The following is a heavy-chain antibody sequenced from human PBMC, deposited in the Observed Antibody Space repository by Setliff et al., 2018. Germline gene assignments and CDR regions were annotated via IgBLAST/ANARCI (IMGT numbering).Heavy chain of an antibody. CDR2: IQKSGGT. CDR1: DVSISNYY. D-gene: IGHD3-10*01. CDR3: ARLSWDGLRYHGLDV. Sequence: LSLTCNVSDVSISNYYWSWIRQPPGKGLECIGYIQKSGGTNYNPSLKSRVTISVDTSTNQFSLKLRSVTAADTAVYYCARLSWDGLRYHGLDVWGQGTTVTVSS. V-gene: IGHV4-59*01. J-gene: IGHJ6*02.